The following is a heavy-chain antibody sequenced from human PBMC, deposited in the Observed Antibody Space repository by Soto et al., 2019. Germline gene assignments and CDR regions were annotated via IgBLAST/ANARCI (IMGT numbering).Heavy chain of an antibody. D-gene: IGHD2-2*01. Sequence: EVQLVESGGGLVQPGRSLRLSCAASGFSFDDYAMDWVRQAPGKGLEWVSSITWNRDNRGYADSVKGRFTISRDNAKNSLYLQMNSLRTEATALYYCAERAKAHFYRSTGCRDVFEMWGQGTMVTVSS. CDR1: GFSFDDYA. V-gene: IGHV3-9*01. CDR3: AERAKAHFYRSTGCRDVFEM. J-gene: IGHJ3*02. CDR2: ITWNRDNR.